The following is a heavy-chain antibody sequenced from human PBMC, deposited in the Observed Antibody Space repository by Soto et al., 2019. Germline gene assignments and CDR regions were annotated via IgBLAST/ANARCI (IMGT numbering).Heavy chain of an antibody. CDR3: ATDPSYSGYDFFAFDI. V-gene: IGHV1-24*01. D-gene: IGHD5-12*01. J-gene: IGHJ3*02. CDR2: FDPEDGET. CDR1: GYTLTELS. Sequence: ASVKVSCKVSGYTLTELSMHWVRQAPGKGLEWMGGFDPEDGETIYAQKFQGRVTMTEDTSTDTAYMELSSLRSEDPAVYYCATDPSYSGYDFFAFDIWGQGTMVTVSS.